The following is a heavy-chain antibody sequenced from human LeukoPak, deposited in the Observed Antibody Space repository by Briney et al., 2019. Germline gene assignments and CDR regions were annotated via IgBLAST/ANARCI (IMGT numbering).Heavy chain of an antibody. CDR2: ISYDGSNK. CDR3: ARDRVGATDYFDY. Sequence: GGSLRLSCAASGFTFSSYAMHWVRQAPGKGLEWVAVISYDGSNKYYADSVKGRLTISRDNSKNTLYLQMNSLRAEDTAVYYCARDRVGATDYFDYWGQGTLVTVSS. V-gene: IGHV3-30-3*01. CDR1: GFTFSSYA. J-gene: IGHJ4*02. D-gene: IGHD1-26*01.